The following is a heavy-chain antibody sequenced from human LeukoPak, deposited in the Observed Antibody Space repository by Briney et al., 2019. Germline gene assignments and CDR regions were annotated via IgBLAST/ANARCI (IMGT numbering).Heavy chain of an antibody. D-gene: IGHD2-2*01. CDR3: ARYSVPATIGWGAFDI. Sequence: GGSLRLSCTASGFTFNLYAVSWARRAPGEGLEWVSSLSNDAVKTYYADFVKGRSTISRDNSKNTLYLEVNSLRAEDTAVYYCARYSVPATIGWGAFDIWGQGTMVIVSA. V-gene: IGHV3-23*01. J-gene: IGHJ3*02. CDR1: GFTFNLYA. CDR2: LSNDAVKT.